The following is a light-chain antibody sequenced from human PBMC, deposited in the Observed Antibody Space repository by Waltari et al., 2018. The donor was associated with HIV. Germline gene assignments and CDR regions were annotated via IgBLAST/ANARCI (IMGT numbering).Light chain of an antibody. V-gene: IGLV3-21*02. CDR1: NVEGKT. J-gene: IGLJ1*01. CDR3: HVWESSSDEYV. Sequence: SYVLTQPASVFVAQGQTANVTCGGDNVEGKTVHWYQQRAGKAPILVLYHDTNRPSGIPERFSGSNFGNTATLTISRVEAGDEGDYYCHVWESSSDEYVFGTGTKVTV. CDR2: HDT.